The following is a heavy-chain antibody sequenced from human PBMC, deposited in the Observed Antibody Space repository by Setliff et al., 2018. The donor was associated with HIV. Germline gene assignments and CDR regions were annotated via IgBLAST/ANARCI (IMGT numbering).Heavy chain of an antibody. CDR1: GYTFTSYY. J-gene: IGHJ4*02. D-gene: IGHD3-22*01. V-gene: IGHV1-46*01. Sequence: ASVKVSCKASGYTFTSYYIHWVRQAPGQGLEWMGIINPSGYSTTYAQKFQGRVTMTGDTSTSTVYMDLSSLTSEDTAVYYCATYHYYDSSAYFIDLYYFDYWGQGTLVTVSS. CDR2: INPSGYST. CDR3: ATYHYYDSSAYFIDLYYFDY.